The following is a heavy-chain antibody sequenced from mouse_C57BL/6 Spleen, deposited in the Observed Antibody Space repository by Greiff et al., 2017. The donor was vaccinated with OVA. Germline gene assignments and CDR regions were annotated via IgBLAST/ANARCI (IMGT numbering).Heavy chain of an antibody. V-gene: IGHV5-6*02. D-gene: IGHD1-1*01. CDR3: ARHEEYYGSPYWYFDV. CDR2: ISSGGSYT. CDR1: GFTFSSYG. J-gene: IGHJ1*03. Sequence: EVMLVESGGDLVKPGGSLKLSCAASGFTFSSYGMSWVRQTPDKRLEWVATISSGGSYTYYPDSVKGRFTISRDNAKNTLYLQMSSLKSEDTAMYYCARHEEYYGSPYWYFDVWGTGTTVTVSS.